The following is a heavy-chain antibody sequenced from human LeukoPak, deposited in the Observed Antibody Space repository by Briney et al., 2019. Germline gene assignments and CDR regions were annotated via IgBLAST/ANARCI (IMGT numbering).Heavy chain of an antibody. J-gene: IGHJ3*02. D-gene: IGHD2-8*01. CDR1: GGSISSTSYY. Sequence: SETLSLTCVVSGGSISSTSYYWGWIRQPPGKGLEWIGSIYYSGSTYYSPSLKSRVTISVDTSKNQFSLKLSSVTAADTAVYYCARAHRLYAFDIWGQGTMVTVSS. V-gene: IGHV4-39*01. CDR3: ARAHRLYAFDI. CDR2: IYYSGST.